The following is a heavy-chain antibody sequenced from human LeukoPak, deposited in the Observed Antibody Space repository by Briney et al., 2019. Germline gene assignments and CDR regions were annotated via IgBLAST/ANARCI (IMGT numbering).Heavy chain of an antibody. CDR2: ISAYNGNT. J-gene: IGHJ3*02. V-gene: IGHV1-18*01. CDR3: ARSVAAAGGWADAFDI. D-gene: IGHD6-13*01. CDR1: GYTFTSYG. Sequence: GSSVKVSCKASGYTFTSYGISWVRQAPGQGLEWMGWISAYNGNTNYAQKLQGRVTMTTDTSTSTAYMELRSLRSDDTAVYYCARSVAAAGGWADAFDIWGQGTMVTVSS.